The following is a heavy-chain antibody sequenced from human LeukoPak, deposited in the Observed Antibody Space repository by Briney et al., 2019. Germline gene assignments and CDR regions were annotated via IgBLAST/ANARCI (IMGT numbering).Heavy chain of an antibody. CDR1: GFTFSSYS. D-gene: IGHD6-13*01. Sequence: GGSLRLSCAASGFTFSSYSMNWVRQAPGKGLEWVSSISSSSSYIYYADSVKGRFTIPRDNAKNSLYLQMNSLRAEDTAVYYCARWYSSSWYYFDYWGQGTLVTVSS. CDR2: ISSSSSYI. J-gene: IGHJ4*02. CDR3: ARWYSSSWYYFDY. V-gene: IGHV3-21*01.